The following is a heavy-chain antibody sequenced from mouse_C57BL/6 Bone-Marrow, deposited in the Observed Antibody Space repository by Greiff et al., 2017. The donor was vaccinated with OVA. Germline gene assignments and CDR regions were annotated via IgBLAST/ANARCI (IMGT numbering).Heavy chain of an antibody. D-gene: IGHD2-4*01. CDR2: IDPETGGT. V-gene: IGHV1-15*01. Sequence: VQLQQSGAELVRPGASVTLSCKASGYTFTDYEMHWVKQTPVHGLEWIGAIDPETGGTAYNQKFKGKAILTADKSSSTAYMELRSLTSEDSAVYFCARHDYSYYYAMDYWGQGTSVTVSS. CDR1: GYTFTDYE. J-gene: IGHJ4*01. CDR3: ARHDYSYYYAMDY.